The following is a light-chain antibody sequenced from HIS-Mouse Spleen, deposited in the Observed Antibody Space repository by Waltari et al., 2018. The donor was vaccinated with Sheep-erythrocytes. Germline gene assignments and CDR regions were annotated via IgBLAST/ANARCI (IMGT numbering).Light chain of an antibody. V-gene: IGLV3-25*03. Sequence: SYELTQPPSVSVSPGQTARITCSGDALPKQYAYWYQQKPRQAPVPVIYKDSERPSGIPERFSGSSSGTTVTLTISGVQAEDEADYYCQSADSSGTYHWVFGGGTKLTVL. CDR3: QSADSSGTYHWV. J-gene: IGLJ3*02. CDR1: ALPKQY. CDR2: KDS.